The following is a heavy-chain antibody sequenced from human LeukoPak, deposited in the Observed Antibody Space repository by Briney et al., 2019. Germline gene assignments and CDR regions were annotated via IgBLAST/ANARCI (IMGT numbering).Heavy chain of an antibody. CDR3: ARESYYDSSGYYGHGDY. V-gene: IGHV3-66*01. CDR1: GFDSSKYG. D-gene: IGHD3-22*01. Sequence: PGGSLRLSCAASGFDSSKYGMSWVCQAPGEGLGWVSVIYSGGSTYYADSVKGRFTISRDNSKNTLYLQMNSLRAEDTAVYYCARESYYDSSGYYGHGDYWGQGTLVTVSS. CDR2: IYSGGST. J-gene: IGHJ4*02.